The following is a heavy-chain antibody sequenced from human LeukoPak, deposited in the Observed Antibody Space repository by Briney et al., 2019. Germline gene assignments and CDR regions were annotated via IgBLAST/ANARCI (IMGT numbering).Heavy chain of an antibody. J-gene: IGHJ4*02. CDR1: GFTFSSYA. CDR3: AATIGTGYY. V-gene: IGHV3-23*01. Sequence: GGSLRPSCAASGFTFSSYAMSWVRQAPGKGLEWVSGISGSGGSTDYADSVKGRFTISRDNSKNTLYLQMNSLRAEDTAVYYCAATIGTGYYWGQGTLVTVSS. D-gene: IGHD1-14*01. CDR2: ISGSGGST.